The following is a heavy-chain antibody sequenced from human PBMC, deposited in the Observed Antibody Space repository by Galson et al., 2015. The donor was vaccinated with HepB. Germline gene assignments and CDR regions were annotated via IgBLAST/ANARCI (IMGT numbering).Heavy chain of an antibody. D-gene: IGHD6-13*01. J-gene: IGHJ4*02. Sequence: SVKVSCKASGYTFTTYAMNWVRQAPGQGLEWMGWINTNPGNPTYAQGFTGRFVFSLDTSVSTEYLQISSLKAVDTAVYYCASHSSSWYYWGQGTLVTVSS. CDR2: INTNPGNP. V-gene: IGHV7-4-1*02. CDR3: ASHSSSWYY. CDR1: GYTFTTYA.